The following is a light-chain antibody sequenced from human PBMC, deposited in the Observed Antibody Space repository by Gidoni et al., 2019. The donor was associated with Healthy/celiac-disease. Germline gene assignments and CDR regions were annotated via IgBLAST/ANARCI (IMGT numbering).Light chain of an antibody. J-gene: IGKJ1*01. CDR1: HGSSNW. Sequence: DIQLTQPPTSVSASVGDRVPITCRASHGSSNWLAWYQQKPGKAPKLLNSAASSLQSRVPTRFSGSGAGTGFTLTISRLHPEDFATYYCQQANSFPGTFGQGTKVEIK. V-gene: IGKV1-12*01. CDR3: QQANSFPGT. CDR2: AAS.